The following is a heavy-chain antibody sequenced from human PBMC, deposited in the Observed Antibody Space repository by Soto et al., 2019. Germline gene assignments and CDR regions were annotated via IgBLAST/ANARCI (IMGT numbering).Heavy chain of an antibody. CDR1: GGTFSSYA. CDR3: ARSQGGSSSLDIYYYYYYGMDV. D-gene: IGHD2-15*01. J-gene: IGHJ6*02. Sequence: QVQLVQSGAEVKKPGSSVKVSCKAPGGTFSSYAISWVRQAPGQGLEWMGGSIAIFGTAKYAQKFQGRVTGNADESKSTGYMELGSLRSEDTAVYYCARSQGGSSSLDIYYYYYYGMDVWGQGTTVTVSS. CDR2: SIAIFGTA. V-gene: IGHV1-69*01.